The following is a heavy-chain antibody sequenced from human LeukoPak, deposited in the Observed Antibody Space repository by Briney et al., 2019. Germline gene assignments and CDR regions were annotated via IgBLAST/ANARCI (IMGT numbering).Heavy chain of an antibody. V-gene: IGHV3-30*02. CDR2: ISSNANNK. CDR3: AKDLACSFDY. CDR1: TPYA. D-gene: IGHD4/OR15-4a*01. Sequence: GGSLRLSCVTSTPYAIHLVRQAPGKGPQGVAYISSNANNKHYTDSVTGRFATSRDYAKNTLYLQMNSLTSDDTGVYYCAKDLACSFDYWGQGTLVTVSS. J-gene: IGHJ4*02.